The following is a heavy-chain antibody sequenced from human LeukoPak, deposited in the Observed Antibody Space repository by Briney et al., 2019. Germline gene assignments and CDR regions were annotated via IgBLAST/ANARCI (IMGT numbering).Heavy chain of an antibody. CDR2: FYSDGRT. V-gene: IGHV3-66*01. J-gene: IGHJ4*02. D-gene: IGHD3-10*01. Sequence: GGSLRLSCVASGFTVSSNHMTWVRQAPGKGLEWVSVFYSDGRTYYADSVKGRFTISRDNSKNTLYLQMNSLRAEDTAVYYCMRGTYDASAGEFWGQGTLVTVSS. CDR1: GFTVSSNH. CDR3: MRGTYDASAGEF.